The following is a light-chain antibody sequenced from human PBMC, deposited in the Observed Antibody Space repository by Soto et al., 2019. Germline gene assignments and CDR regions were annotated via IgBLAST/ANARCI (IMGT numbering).Light chain of an antibody. V-gene: IGKV3-20*01. CDR3: QQYGGSVPWT. Sequence: ELVLTQSPGTLSLSPGERATVSCRASQTISRNYLVWYQKKPGQAPRLLIYGAYTRATGSPDRFTGIGSGTDFTLTITRLVLEDFAVYYCQQYGGSVPWTFGQGTKVE. CDR2: GAY. J-gene: IGKJ1*01. CDR1: QTISRNY.